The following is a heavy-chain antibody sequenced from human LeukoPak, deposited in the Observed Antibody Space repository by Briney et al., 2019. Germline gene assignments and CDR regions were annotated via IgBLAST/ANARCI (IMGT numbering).Heavy chain of an antibody. CDR2: IYYNWST. V-gene: IGHV4-59*01. CDR3: AGGGAAAAILDY. CDR1: GGSMSSYY. Sequence: SETLSLTCTVSGGSMSSYYWSWIRQPPGKGLEWIGYIYYNWSTNYNPSLKSRVTMSVDRSKNQVSLKLSSVTAADTAVYYCAGGGAAAAILDYWGQGTLVTVSS. J-gene: IGHJ4*02. D-gene: IGHD6-13*01.